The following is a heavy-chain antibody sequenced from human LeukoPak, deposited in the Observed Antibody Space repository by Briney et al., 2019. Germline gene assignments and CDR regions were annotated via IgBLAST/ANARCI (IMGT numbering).Heavy chain of an antibody. CDR1: GGSISSYY. Sequence: PSETLSLTCTVSGGSISSYYWSWIRQPAGKGLEWIGRIYTSGSTNYNPSLKSRVTMSVDTSKNQFSLKLSSVTAADTAVYYCARDVSCSSTSCYYSSSPGEAAFDIWGQGTMVTVSS. CDR2: IYTSGST. V-gene: IGHV4-4*07. D-gene: IGHD2-2*01. J-gene: IGHJ3*02. CDR3: ARDVSCSSTSCYYSSSPGEAAFDI.